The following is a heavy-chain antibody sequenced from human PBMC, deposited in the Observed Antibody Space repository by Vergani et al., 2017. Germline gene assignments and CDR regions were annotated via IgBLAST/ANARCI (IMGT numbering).Heavy chain of an antibody. D-gene: IGHD5-12*01. Sequence: EVLLLESGGDLVQPGGSLRLSCVASGFTFSSNAMSWFRQAPGKGLEWVSSISGSGVSTYYADSVKGRFTISRDNPKNTLYLQMNSLSAEDSAIYYCAKAAVTTISLFDYWGQGTLVTVSS. CDR1: GFTFSSNA. V-gene: IGHV3-23*01. J-gene: IGHJ4*02. CDR3: AKAAVTTISLFDY. CDR2: ISGSGVST.